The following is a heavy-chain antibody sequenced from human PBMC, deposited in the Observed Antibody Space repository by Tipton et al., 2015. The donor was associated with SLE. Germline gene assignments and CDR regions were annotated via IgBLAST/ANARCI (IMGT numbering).Heavy chain of an antibody. D-gene: IGHD5-18*01. V-gene: IGHV4-61*01. CDR1: GGSISSGSYY. J-gene: IGHJ3*02. CDR2: IYYSGST. CDR3: ARDTSVDTAMVRAFDI. Sequence: TLSLTCTVSGGSISSGSYYWSWIRQPPGKGLEWIGYIYYSGSTNYNPSLKSRVTISVDTSKNQFSLKLSSVTAADTAVYYCARDTSVDTAMVRAFDIWGQGTMVTVSS.